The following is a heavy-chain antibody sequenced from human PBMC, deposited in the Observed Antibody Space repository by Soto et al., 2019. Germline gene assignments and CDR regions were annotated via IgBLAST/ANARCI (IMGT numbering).Heavy chain of an antibody. CDR2: IYPGDSDT. CDR3: ARVDSSGCSEY. V-gene: IGHV5-51*01. Sequence: PGESLKISCKGSGYSFTSYWIGWVRQMPGKGLECMGFIYPGDSDTTYSPSFQGHVTISADKYSSTAYLQWSSPKASDTAMYYCARVDSSGCSEYWGQGTLVTVSS. J-gene: IGHJ4*02. D-gene: IGHD6-25*01. CDR1: GYSFTSYW.